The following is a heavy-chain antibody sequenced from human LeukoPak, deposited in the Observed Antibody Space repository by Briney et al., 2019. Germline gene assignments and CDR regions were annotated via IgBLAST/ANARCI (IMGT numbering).Heavy chain of an antibody. CDR2: INPNSGGT. V-gene: IGHV1-2*06. CDR1: GYTFTGYY. D-gene: IGHD3-3*01. CDR3: ASGERVYYDFWSGQIQDFDP. Sequence: EASVKVSCKASGYTFTGYYMHWVRQAPGQGLEWMGRINPNSGGTNYAQKFQGRVTMTRDTSISTAYMELSRLRSDDTAVYYCASGERVYYDFWSGQIQDFDPWGQGTLVTVSS. J-gene: IGHJ5*02.